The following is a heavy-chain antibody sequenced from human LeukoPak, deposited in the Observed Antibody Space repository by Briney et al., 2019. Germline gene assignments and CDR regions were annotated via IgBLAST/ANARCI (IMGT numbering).Heavy chain of an antibody. J-gene: IGHJ3*02. CDR1: GYTFTSYG. Sequence: ASVKVSCKASGYTFTSYGISWVRQAPGQGLEWMGWISAYNGDTNYAQKLQGRVTMTTDTSTSTAYMELRSLRSDDTAVYYCAVIRGYSSHDAFDIWGQGTMVTVSS. CDR2: ISAYNGDT. V-gene: IGHV1-18*01. D-gene: IGHD5-18*01. CDR3: AVIRGYSSHDAFDI.